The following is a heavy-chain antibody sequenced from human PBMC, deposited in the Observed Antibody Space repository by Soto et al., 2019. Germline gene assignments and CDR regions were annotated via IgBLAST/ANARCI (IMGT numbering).Heavy chain of an antibody. CDR2: IRSKAYSGTT. Sequence: PGGSLRLSCTDSGFNFGDYAMSWLRQAPGKGLEWVGFIRSKAYSGTTEYAASVKGRFTISRDDSRSIAYLQMDTLATEDAAVYYCTRPMAVADKASDYWGQGTLVTVSS. D-gene: IGHD6-19*01. V-gene: IGHV3-49*03. CDR3: TRPMAVADKASDY. J-gene: IGHJ4*02. CDR1: GFNFGDYA.